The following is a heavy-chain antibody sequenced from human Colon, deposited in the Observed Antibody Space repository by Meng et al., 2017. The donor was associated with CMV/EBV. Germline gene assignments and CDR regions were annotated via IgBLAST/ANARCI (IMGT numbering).Heavy chain of an antibody. D-gene: IGHD2-15*01. Sequence: LSCAASGLHFINSAMHWVRQALAKGVEWVASIRSRGKYIHYADSVKGRFTISRDNAKTSVYLQMDNLTGEDTAIYFCARVGSSGGLDYWGQGTLVTVSS. CDR3: ARVGSSGGLDY. V-gene: IGHV3-21*01. CDR2: IRSRGKYI. J-gene: IGHJ4*02. CDR1: GLHFINSA.